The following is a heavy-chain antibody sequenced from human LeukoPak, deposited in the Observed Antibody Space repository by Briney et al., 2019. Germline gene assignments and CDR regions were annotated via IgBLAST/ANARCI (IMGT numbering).Heavy chain of an antibody. CDR1: GGSISSSSYY. CDR2: IYYSGST. J-gene: IGHJ4*02. Sequence: SETLSLTCTVSGGSISSSSYYWGWIRQPPGKGLEWTGSIYYSGSTYYNPSLKSRVTISVDTSKNQFSLKLSSVTAADTAVYYCARSIFGVVIPDYWGQGTLVTVSS. V-gene: IGHV4-39*01. CDR3: ARSIFGVVIPDY. D-gene: IGHD3-3*01.